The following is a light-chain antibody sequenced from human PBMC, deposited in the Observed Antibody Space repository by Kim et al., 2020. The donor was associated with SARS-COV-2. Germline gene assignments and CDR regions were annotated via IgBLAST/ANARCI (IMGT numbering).Light chain of an antibody. Sequence: PASVGDTLTITCRAREYVQKWLAWYQQNPGQVPKLLIEKASQLQSGVPARFSGSGSGTEFTLPITTLQPSDFATYYCQQYHTHSTFGQGTKVDIK. CDR1: EYVQKW. CDR3: QQYHTHST. J-gene: IGKJ1*01. CDR2: KAS. V-gene: IGKV1-5*03.